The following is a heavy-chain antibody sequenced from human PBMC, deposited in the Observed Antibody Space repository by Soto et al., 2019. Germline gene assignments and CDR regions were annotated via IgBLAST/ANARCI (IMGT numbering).Heavy chain of an antibody. CDR1: GFTFSSYV. CDR3: ARAGCDGGSCYTLVGLRYGMDV. Sequence: QVQLVESGGGVDQPGRSLRLSCAASGFTFSSYVMHWVRQAPGKGLEWVAIISYDGNNKYYADSVKGRFTISRDNSKNTLYLQMNSLRAEDTAVYYCARAGCDGGSCYTLVGLRYGMDVW. J-gene: IGHJ6*01. CDR2: ISYDGNNK. V-gene: IGHV3-30-3*01. D-gene: IGHD2-15*01.